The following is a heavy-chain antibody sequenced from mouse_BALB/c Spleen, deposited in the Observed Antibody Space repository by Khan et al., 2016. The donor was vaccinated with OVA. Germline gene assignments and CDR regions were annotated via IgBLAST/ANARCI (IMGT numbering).Heavy chain of an antibody. D-gene: IGHD4-1*01. CDR2: ISNLAYSI. V-gene: IGHV5-15*02. CDR3: ERSWDMDY. CDR1: GFIFSDYG. J-gene: IGHJ4*01. Sequence: EVELVESGGGLVQPGGSRKLSCAASGFIFSDYGMAWVRQAPGKGPEWVAFISNLAYSIYYADTVTGRFTISRENAKNTLYLEMSSLTSEDTAMYYCERSWDMDYWGQGTSVTVSS.